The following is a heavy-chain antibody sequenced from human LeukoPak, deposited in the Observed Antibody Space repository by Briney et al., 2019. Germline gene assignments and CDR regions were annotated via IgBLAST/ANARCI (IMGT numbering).Heavy chain of an antibody. CDR2: INPSGGST. Sequence: ASVKVSCKASGYTFTSYYIHWVRQAPGQGLEWMGLINPSGGSTNYAQKFQGRVTMTGDTSTSTVYMELSSLRSEDTAVYYCARGPSITMVRGGQWYYYMDVWGKGTTVTVSS. D-gene: IGHD3-10*01. CDR3: ARGPSITMVRGGQWYYYMDV. V-gene: IGHV1-46*01. CDR1: GYTFTSYY. J-gene: IGHJ6*03.